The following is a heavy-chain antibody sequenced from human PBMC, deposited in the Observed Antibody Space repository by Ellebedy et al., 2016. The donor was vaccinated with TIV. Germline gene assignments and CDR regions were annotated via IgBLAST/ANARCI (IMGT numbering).Heavy chain of an antibody. V-gene: IGHV4-59*11. D-gene: IGHD3-10*01. Sequence: SETLSLTCTVSGDSINNHFWTWIRQPPGKGLEWIGYVHHSGSTSYNPSLKSRVTISLDASKSQFSLNLSSVTAADTAVYYCARDPMVRGEAHFYGLDVWGQGTTVTVSS. J-gene: IGHJ6*02. CDR2: VHHSGST. CDR3: ARDPMVRGEAHFYGLDV. CDR1: GDSINNHF.